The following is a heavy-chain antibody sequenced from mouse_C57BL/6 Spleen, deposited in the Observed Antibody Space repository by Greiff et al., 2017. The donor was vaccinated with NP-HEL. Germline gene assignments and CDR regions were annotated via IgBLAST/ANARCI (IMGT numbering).Heavy chain of an antibody. CDR3: ARPDGSSYDWYFDV. Sequence: EVQVVESGGGLVKPGGSLKLSCAASGFTFSDYGMHWVRQAPEKGLEWVAYISSGSSTIYYADTVKGRFTLSIDNAKNTLFLQMTSLRSEDTAMYYCARPDGSSYDWYFDVWGTGTTVTVSS. J-gene: IGHJ1*03. CDR1: GFTFSDYG. CDR2: ISSGSSTI. D-gene: IGHD1-1*01. V-gene: IGHV5-17*01.